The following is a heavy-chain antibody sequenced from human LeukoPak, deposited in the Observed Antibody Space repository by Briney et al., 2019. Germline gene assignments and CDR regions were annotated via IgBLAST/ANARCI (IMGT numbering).Heavy chain of an antibody. Sequence: GGALRLSCAASGFTVSGNYMTWVRQVSGKGLEWVSVIYSGGSTYYADSVKGRFTISRDNSKNTLYLQMNSLRAEDTAVYYCAARSRGGWSGLGYWGQGTLVTVSS. CDR2: IYSGGST. D-gene: IGHD6-19*01. J-gene: IGHJ4*02. V-gene: IGHV3-66*01. CDR3: AARSRGGWSGLGY. CDR1: GFTVSGNY.